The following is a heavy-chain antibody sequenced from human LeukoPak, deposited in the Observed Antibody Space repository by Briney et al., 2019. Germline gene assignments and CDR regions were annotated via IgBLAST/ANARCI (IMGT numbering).Heavy chain of an antibody. V-gene: IGHV3-7*01. CDR3: AREVWGPEY. J-gene: IGHJ4*02. CDR1: GFTFTKYW. D-gene: IGHD1-14*01. Sequence: GLLRLSCAASGFTFTKYWMTWVRQAPGKGLEWVGNIKQDGSDKNYMDSVKGRFTISRDNTKNSVYLQMSSLRAEDTAVYYCAREVWGPEYWGQGTLVTVSS. CDR2: IKQDGSDK.